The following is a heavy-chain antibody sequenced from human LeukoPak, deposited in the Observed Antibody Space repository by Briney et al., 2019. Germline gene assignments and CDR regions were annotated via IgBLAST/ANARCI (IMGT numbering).Heavy chain of an antibody. Sequence: SETLSLTCTISGGSISSYYWSWVRQPPGKGLEWIGYIYYSGSTNYNPSLKSRVTISVDTSKNQFSLKLSSVTAADTAVYYCARGYDRSDYYFLDYWGQGTLVTVSS. J-gene: IGHJ4*02. V-gene: IGHV4-59*01. CDR3: ARGYDRSDYYFLDY. D-gene: IGHD3-22*01. CDR2: IYYSGST. CDR1: GGSISSYY.